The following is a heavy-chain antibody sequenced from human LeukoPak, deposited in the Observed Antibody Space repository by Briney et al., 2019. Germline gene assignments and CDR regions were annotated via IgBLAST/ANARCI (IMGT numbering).Heavy chain of an antibody. CDR2: ISSSSSYI. J-gene: IGHJ5*02. D-gene: IGHD2/OR15-2a*01. V-gene: IGHV3-21*01. CDR1: GFTFSSYS. CDR3: ARHNSRAFDP. Sequence: GGSLRLSCAASGFTFSSYSMNWVRQAPGKGLEWVSSISSSSSYIYYADSVKGRFTISRDNAKNSLYLQMNSLRAEDTAVYSCARHNSRAFDPWGQGTLVTVSS.